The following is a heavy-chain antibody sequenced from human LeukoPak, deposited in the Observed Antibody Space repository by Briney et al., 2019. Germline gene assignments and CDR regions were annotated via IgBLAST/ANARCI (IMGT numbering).Heavy chain of an antibody. CDR2: IYFTGLS. CDR1: GGPISNYL. D-gene: IGHD4-17*01. J-gene: IGHJ3*02. V-gene: IGHV4-4*07. Sequence: SEPLTLTCAVSGGPISNYLWSWIRQPAGKGLEWIGRIYFTGLSDYNPSLKSRVTLSVDSSNHQFVLKLISVTAADTALYCCARGYGGASGEAFDIWGQKTIVTVSS. CDR3: ARGYGGASGEAFDI.